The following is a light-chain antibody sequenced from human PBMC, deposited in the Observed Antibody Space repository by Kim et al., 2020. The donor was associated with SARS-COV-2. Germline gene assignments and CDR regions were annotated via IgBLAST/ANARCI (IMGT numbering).Light chain of an antibody. CDR2: AAS. CDR3: QQSNSFPWT. Sequence: DIQMTQSPSSVSASVGDRVTITCRASQGIGSWLVWYQQKPGKAPKVLIYAASSLQSGVPSRFSGSGSGTDFTLNIRNLQPEDFAPYYCQQSNSFPWTFGQGTKVDIK. V-gene: IGKV1-12*01. CDR1: QGIGSW. J-gene: IGKJ1*01.